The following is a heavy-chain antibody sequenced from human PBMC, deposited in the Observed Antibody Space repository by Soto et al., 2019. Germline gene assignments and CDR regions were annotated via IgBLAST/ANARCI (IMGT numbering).Heavy chain of an antibody. CDR3: ARTYYDFWSGYDVGFDY. CDR2: IYYSGST. Sequence: SETLSLTCTVSGGSISSYYWSWIRQPPGKGLEWIGYIYYSGSTNYNPSLKSRVTISVDTSKNQFSLKLSSVTAADTSVYYCARTYYDFWSGYDVGFDYWGQGTLVTVSS. J-gene: IGHJ4*02. CDR1: GGSISSYY. D-gene: IGHD3-3*01. V-gene: IGHV4-59*01.